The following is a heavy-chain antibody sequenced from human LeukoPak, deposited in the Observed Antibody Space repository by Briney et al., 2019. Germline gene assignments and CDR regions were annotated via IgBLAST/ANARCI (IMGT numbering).Heavy chain of an antibody. CDR1: GGSISSGSYY. D-gene: IGHD3-22*01. V-gene: IGHV4-61*02. CDR2: IYTSGST. Sequence: SQTLSLTCTVSGGSISSGSYYWSWIRQPAGKGLEWIGRIYTSGSTNYNPSLKSRVTISVDTSKNQFSLKLSSVTAADTAVYYCARDLWKGCDSSPVGYWGQGTLVTVSS. J-gene: IGHJ4*02. CDR3: ARDLWKGCDSSPVGY.